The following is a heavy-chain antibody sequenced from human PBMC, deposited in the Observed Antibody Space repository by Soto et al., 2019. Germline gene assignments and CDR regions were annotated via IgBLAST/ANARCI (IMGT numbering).Heavy chain of an antibody. J-gene: IGHJ5*02. V-gene: IGHV4-34*01. CDR3: ARGSRPLTDLGRFDP. CDR1: GGSFSGYY. Sequence: PSETLSLTCAVYGGSFSGYYWSWIRQPPGKGLEWIGEINHSGSTNYNPSLKSRVTISVDTSKNQFSLKLSSVTAADTAVYYCARGSRPLTDLGRFDPWGQGTLVTVSS. D-gene: IGHD3-3*01. CDR2: INHSGST.